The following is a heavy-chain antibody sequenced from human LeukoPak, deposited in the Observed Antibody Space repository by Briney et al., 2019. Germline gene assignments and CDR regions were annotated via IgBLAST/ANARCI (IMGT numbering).Heavy chain of an antibody. J-gene: IGHJ6*03. D-gene: IGHD2-21*02. CDR3: ARHRGDPHYYYYYMDV. CDR1: GGSISSSSYY. Sequence: PSETLSLTCTVSGGSISSSSYYWGWIRQPPGQGLEWTGSIYCSGSTYYNASLKSRVTISVDTSKNQFSLKLSSVTAADTAVYYCARHRGDPHYYYYYMDVWRKGTTVTVSS. V-gene: IGHV4-39*01. CDR2: IYCSGST.